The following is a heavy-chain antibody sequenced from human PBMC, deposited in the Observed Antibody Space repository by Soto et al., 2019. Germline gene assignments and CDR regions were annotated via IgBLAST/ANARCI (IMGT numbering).Heavy chain of an antibody. CDR1: GYTFTSYG. CDR2: ISAYNGNT. J-gene: IGHJ6*02. Sequence: ASVKVSCKASGYTFTSYGISWVRQAPGQGLEWMGWISAYNGNTNYAQKLQGRVTMTTDTSTSTAYMELRSLRSDDTAVYYCARWLRFLEWLPPHYYSYGMDAWGQGTTVTVSS. V-gene: IGHV1-18*01. CDR3: ARWLRFLEWLPPHYYSYGMDA. D-gene: IGHD3-3*01.